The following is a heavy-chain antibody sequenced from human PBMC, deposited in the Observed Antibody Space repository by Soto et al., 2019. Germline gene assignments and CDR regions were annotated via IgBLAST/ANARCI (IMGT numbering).Heavy chain of an antibody. D-gene: IGHD3-22*01. Sequence: GASVKVSCKASGGTFSSYAISWVRQAPGQGLEWMGGIIPIFGTANYAQKFQGRVTITADESTSTAYMELSSLRSEDTAVYYCARVKYYYDSSGYYYWSPWGQGTLVTVSS. CDR1: GGTFSSYA. V-gene: IGHV1-69*13. CDR2: IIPIFGTA. CDR3: ARVKYYYDSSGYYYWSP. J-gene: IGHJ5*02.